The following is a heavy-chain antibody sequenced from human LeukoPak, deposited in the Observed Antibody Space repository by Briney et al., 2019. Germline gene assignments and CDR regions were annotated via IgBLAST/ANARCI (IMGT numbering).Heavy chain of an antibody. J-gene: IGHJ4*02. CDR1: GFTFDDYA. CDR3: AKGPKQWLGDEFDY. Sequence: GGSLRLSCAASGFTFDDYAMHWVRQAPGKGLEWVSGISWNSGSIGYADSVKGRFTISRDNAKNSLYLQMNSLRAEDMALYYCAKGPKQWLGDEFDYWGQGTLVTVSS. V-gene: IGHV3-9*03. D-gene: IGHD6-19*01. CDR2: ISWNSGSI.